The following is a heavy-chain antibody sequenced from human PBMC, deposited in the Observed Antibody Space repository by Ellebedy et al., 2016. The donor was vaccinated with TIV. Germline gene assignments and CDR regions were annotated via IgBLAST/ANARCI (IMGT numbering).Heavy chain of an antibody. J-gene: IGHJ4*02. CDR2: ISHSSYFT. D-gene: IGHD6-19*01. V-gene: IGHV3-11*06. CDR3: VRGRYTAGWPNGAYFDD. Sequence: GESLKISCTASGFTFSDYYMTWIRQAPGKGLEWLSYISHSSYFTSYAGSVRGRFTVSRDNAKNSLFLQMNSLRAEDTAVYHCVRGRYTAGWPNGAYFDDWGRGTLVTVSS. CDR1: GFTFSDYY.